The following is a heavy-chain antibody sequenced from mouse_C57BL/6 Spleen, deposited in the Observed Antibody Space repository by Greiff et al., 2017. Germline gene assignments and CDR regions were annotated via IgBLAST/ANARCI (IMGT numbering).Heavy chain of an antibody. D-gene: IGHD2-12*01. CDR3: AGDYDGPDV. J-gene: IGHJ1*03. CDR1: GYSITSGYY. V-gene: IGHV3-6*01. Sequence: EVHLVESGPGLVKPSQSLSLTCSVTGYSITSGYYWNWIRQFPGNKLEWMGYISYDGSNNYNPSLKNRISITRDTSKNQFFLKLNSVTTEDTATYYCAGDYDGPDVWGTGTTVTVSS. CDR2: ISYDGSN.